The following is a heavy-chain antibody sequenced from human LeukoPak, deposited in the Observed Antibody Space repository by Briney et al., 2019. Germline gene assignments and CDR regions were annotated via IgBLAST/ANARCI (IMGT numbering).Heavy chain of an antibody. CDR1: GFPFSHSA. D-gene: IGHD4/OR15-4a*01. Sequence: PGGSLRLSCAASGFPFSHSAMSWVRQAPGKGLEWVSAIGGRADTTYYADSVKGRFTISRDNAKDTLYLQMNSLRVDDTAVYYCARRDAANSKGLDFWGQGTLVTVSS. CDR2: IGGRADTT. V-gene: IGHV3-23*01. CDR3: ARRDAANSKGLDF. J-gene: IGHJ4*02.